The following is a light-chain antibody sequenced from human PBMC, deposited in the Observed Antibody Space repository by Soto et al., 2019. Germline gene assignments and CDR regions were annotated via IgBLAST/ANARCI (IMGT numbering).Light chain of an antibody. CDR3: QQYDSYSGYT. CDR1: QSISSW. J-gene: IGKJ2*01. V-gene: IGKV1-5*01. Sequence: DIQMTQSPSTLSASVGDRVTITCRASQSISSWLAWYQQKPGKAPKFLIYDASSLESGVPSRFSGSVSGTDFTLTISSRQPDDFATYYCQQYDSYSGYTFGQGTKLEIK. CDR2: DAS.